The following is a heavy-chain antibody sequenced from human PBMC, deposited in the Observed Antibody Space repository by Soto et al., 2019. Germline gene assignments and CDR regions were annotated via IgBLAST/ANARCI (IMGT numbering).Heavy chain of an antibody. Sequence: EVQLLESGGGLVQPGGSLRLSCAASGFTFSSYAMSWVRQAPGKGLEWVSAISGSGGSTYYADSVKGRFTISRDNSKNALSLKMNSLRAEDTAVYYCASLASSSVVFDYWGQGTLVTVSS. J-gene: IGHJ4*02. CDR2: ISGSGGST. CDR1: GFTFSSYA. V-gene: IGHV3-23*01. CDR3: ASLASSSVVFDY.